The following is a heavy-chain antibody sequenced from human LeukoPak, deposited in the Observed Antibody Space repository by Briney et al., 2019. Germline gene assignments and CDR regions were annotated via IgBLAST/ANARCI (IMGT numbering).Heavy chain of an antibody. CDR3: ARDYGDYVAAFDY. D-gene: IGHD4-17*01. V-gene: IGHV3-33*01. CDR1: GFTFSSYG. CDR2: IWYDGSNK. J-gene: IGHJ4*02. Sequence: GGSLRLSCAASGFTFSSYGMHWVRQAPGKGLEWVAVIWYDGSNKYYADSVKGRFTISRDNSKNTLYLQMSSLRAEDTAVYYCARDYGDYVAAFDYWGQGTLVTVSS.